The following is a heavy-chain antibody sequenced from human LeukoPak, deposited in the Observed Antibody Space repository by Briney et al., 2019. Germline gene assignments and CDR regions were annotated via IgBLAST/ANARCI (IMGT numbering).Heavy chain of an antibody. V-gene: IGHV4-30-4*01. D-gene: IGHD3-10*01. CDR1: GGSISSGDYY. Sequence: SETLSLTCTVSGGSISSGDYYWSWIRQPPGKGLEWIGYIYYSGSTYYNPSLKSRVTISVDTSKNQFSLKLSSVTAADTAVYYCARLSGSVTLDYWGQGTLVTVSS. CDR2: IYYSGST. J-gene: IGHJ4*02. CDR3: ARLSGSVTLDY.